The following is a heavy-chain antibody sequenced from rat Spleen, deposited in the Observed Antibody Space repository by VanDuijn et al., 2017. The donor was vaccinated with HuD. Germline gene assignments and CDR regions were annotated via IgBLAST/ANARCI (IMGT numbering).Heavy chain of an antibody. J-gene: IGHJ2*01. CDR1: GFTFNTYW. CDR2: IPNGGPNT. Sequence: EVQLVESGGGLVQPGRSLKLSCVASGFTFNTYWMTWIRQAPGKGLEWVASIPNGGPNTYYPDSVKGRFTISRDNAKSTLYLQMNSLRSEDTATYYCVRDGYYGYNYFDYWGQGVMVTVSS. V-gene: IGHV5-31*01. D-gene: IGHD1-9*01. CDR3: VRDGYYGYNYFDY.